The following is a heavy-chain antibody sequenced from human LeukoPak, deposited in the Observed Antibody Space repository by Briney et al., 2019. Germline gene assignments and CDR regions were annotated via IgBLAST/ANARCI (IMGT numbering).Heavy chain of an antibody. J-gene: IGHJ6*03. V-gene: IGHV5-51*01. CDR3: ARTIRDYYYYMDV. CDR2: IYPGDSDT. D-gene: IGHD3-10*01. Sequence: GESLKISCKGSGYSFTSYWIGWVRQMPGKGLEWMGIIYPGDSDTRYSPSFQGQVTISADKSISTAYLQWSSLKASDTAMYYCARTIRDYYYYMDVWGKGTTVTVSS. CDR1: GYSFTSYW.